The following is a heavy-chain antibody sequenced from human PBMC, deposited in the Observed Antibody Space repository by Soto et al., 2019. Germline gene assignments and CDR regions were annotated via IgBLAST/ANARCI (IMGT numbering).Heavy chain of an antibody. D-gene: IGHD3-9*01. CDR1: GFNFDDYA. J-gene: IGHJ6*02. CDR3: AKEAGLVRFFDWLSNGLDV. V-gene: IGHV3-9*01. Sequence: EVQLVESGGDLVQPGRSLRLSCAASGFNFDDYAMHWVRQAPGKGLEWVSGISWNSGNKGYADSVKGRFTISRDNAKNFLYLEMNSLRAEDTALYYCAKEAGLVRFFDWLSNGLDVWGQGTAVTVS. CDR2: ISWNSGNK.